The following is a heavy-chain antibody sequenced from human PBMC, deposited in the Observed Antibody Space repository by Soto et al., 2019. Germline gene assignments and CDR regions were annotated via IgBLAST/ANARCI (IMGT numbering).Heavy chain of an antibody. CDR1: GGPFSSYT. J-gene: IGHJ4*02. Sequence: VASVKVSCKASGGPFSSYTISWVRQAPGQGLEWMGRIIPILGIANYAQKFQGRVTITAHKSTSTAYMELSSLRSEDTAVYYCARSALNYDILTGWPPERPLDDWGQGTLVTVSS. V-gene: IGHV1-69*02. D-gene: IGHD3-9*01. CDR3: ARSALNYDILTGWPPERPLDD. CDR2: IIPILGIA.